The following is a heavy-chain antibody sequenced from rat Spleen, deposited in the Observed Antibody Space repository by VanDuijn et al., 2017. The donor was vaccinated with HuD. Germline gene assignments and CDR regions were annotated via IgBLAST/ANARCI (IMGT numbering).Heavy chain of an antibody. V-gene: IGHV5S14*01. Sequence: EVQLVESGGGLVQPGRSLKLSCAASGFTFSHYGMAWVRQTPTKGLEWVASITPGGDNTYYRDSVRNRFTISRDNAKNTQYLQLDSLGSGDTATYYCATRPYYSSLNWFPYWGQGTLVTVSS. CDR1: GFTFSHYG. CDR3: ATRPYYSSLNWFPY. D-gene: IGHD1-2*01. CDR2: ITPGGDNT. J-gene: IGHJ3*01.